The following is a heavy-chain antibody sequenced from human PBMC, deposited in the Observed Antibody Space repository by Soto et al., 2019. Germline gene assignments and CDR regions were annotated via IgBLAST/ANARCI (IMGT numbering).Heavy chain of an antibody. CDR1: GYTFTGYY. CDR3: ARANVEVGAPYGMDV. Sequence: ASVKVSCKASGYTFTGYYMHWVRQAPGQGLEWMGWINPNSGDTNYAQKFQGWVTMTRDTSISTAYMELSRLRSDDTAVYYCARANVEVGAPYGMDVWGQGTTVTVSS. D-gene: IGHD1-26*01. CDR2: INPNSGDT. V-gene: IGHV1-2*04. J-gene: IGHJ6*02.